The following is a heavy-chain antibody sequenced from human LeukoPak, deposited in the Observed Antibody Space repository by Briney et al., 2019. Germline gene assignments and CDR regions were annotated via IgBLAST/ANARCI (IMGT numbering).Heavy chain of an antibody. CDR2: IYSGGST. V-gene: IGHV3-53*01. CDR1: GFTVSSNY. CDR3: ARGLTGVSSWYFDL. D-gene: IGHD7-27*01. J-gene: IGHJ2*01. Sequence: GGSLRLSCAASGFTVSSNYMSWVRQAPGKGLEWVSVIYSGGSTYYADSVKGRSTISRDNSKNTLYLQMNSLRAEDTAVYHCARGLTGVSSWYFDLWGRGTLVTVSS.